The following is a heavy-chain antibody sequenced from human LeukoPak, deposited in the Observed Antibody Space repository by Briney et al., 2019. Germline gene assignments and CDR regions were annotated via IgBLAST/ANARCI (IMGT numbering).Heavy chain of an antibody. CDR1: GGTFSSYA. D-gene: IGHD2-21*01. V-gene: IGHV1-69*04. J-gene: IGHJ5*02. CDR3: ARDPSTYHIVVGDELGWFDP. Sequence: VASVKVSCKASGGTFSSYAISWVRQAPGQGLEWMGRIIPILGIANYAQKFQGRVTITADKSTSTAYMELSSLRSEDTAVYYCARDPSTYHIVVGDELGWFDPWGQGTLVTVSS. CDR2: IIPILGIA.